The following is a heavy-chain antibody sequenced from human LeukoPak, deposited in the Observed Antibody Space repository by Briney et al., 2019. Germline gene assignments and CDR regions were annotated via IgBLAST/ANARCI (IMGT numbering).Heavy chain of an antibody. CDR1: GGSISSYY. D-gene: IGHD3-22*01. CDR3: ARDDLWAYYYDSSGRGYFDY. CDR2: IYTSGST. V-gene: IGHV4-4*07. J-gene: IGHJ4*02. Sequence: SETLSLTCTVSGGSISSYYWSWIRQPAGKGLEWIGRIYTSGSTNYNPSLKSRVTMSVDTSKNQFSLKLSSVTAADTAVYYCARDDLWAYYYDSSGRGYFDYWGQGTLVTVSS.